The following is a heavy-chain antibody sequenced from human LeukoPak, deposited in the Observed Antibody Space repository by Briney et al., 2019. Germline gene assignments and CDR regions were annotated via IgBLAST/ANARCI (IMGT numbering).Heavy chain of an antibody. CDR1: GGSISSGNYY. J-gene: IGHJ4*02. D-gene: IGHD3-10*01. CDR2: IYYTGST. V-gene: IGHV4-39*01. Sequence: NASETLSLTCTVSGGSISSGNYYWGCIRQPPVKALEWIGSIYYTGSTNYNPSLKSRVTISVDTAKDQFSLKLRSATAADTAVYYSARRYYYDSGSYLYFFDFWGQGTLVTVSS. CDR3: ARRYYYDSGSYLYFFDF.